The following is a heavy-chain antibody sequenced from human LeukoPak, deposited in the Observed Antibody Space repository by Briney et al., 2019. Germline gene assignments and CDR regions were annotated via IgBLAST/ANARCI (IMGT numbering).Heavy chain of an antibody. CDR1: GGSFSGYY. D-gene: IGHD2-21*02. J-gene: IGHJ4*02. CDR3: ASIEVATVTSDY. Sequence: PSETLSLTCAVYGGSFSGYYWSWIRQPPGKGLEWIGGINHSGSTNYNPSLKSRVTISVDTSKNQFSLKLSSVTAADTAVYYCASIEVATVTSDYWGQGTLVTVSS. V-gene: IGHV4-34*01. CDR2: INHSGST.